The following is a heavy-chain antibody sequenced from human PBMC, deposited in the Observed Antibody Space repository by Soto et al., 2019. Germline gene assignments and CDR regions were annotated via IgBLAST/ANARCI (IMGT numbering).Heavy chain of an antibody. V-gene: IGHV2-70*01. J-gene: IGHJ4*02. CDR1: GFSLSTSGMC. CDR3: ARTTLLAGPFDY. Sequence: SGPTLVNPTQTLTLTCTFSGFSLSTSGMCVSWIRQPPGKALEWLALIDWDDDKYYSTSLKTRLTISKDTSKNQVVLTMTNMDRVDTDTYYCARTTLLAGPFDYWGQGTLVTVSS. CDR2: IDWDDDK. D-gene: IGHD6-19*01.